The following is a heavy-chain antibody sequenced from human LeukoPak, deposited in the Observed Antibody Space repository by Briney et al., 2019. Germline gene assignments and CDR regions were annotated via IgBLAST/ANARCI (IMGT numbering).Heavy chain of an antibody. CDR1: GFTFGDHA. D-gene: IGHD1-1*01. V-gene: IGHV3-49*04. CDR3: ARGPIQLWIHNAMDV. J-gene: IGHJ6*02. CDR2: IRSKAYRGTI. Sequence: GGSLRLSCIGSGFTFGDHAMSWVRQAPGKGLEWVGFIRSKAYRGTIEYAAAVEGRFTVSRDDSASIVYLQMNSLKIEDTAVYYCARGPIQLWIHNAMDVWGQGTTVTVS.